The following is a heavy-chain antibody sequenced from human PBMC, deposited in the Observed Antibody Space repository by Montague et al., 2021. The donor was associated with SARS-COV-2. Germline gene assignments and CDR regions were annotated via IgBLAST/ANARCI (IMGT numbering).Heavy chain of an antibody. CDR3: TRQFYDILTGYFPFFFDN. J-gene: IGHJ4*02. V-gene: IGHV4-39*01. CDR1: GASISSQTYY. Sequence: SETRSLTCSVSGASISSQTYYWAWIRQPPGKELEWIGSISYSGSTFYNPSLKSRVTLSVDTSKNQFSLKLRSLSASDTAVYYCTRQFYDILTGYFPFFFDNWGQGTLVTVSS. D-gene: IGHD3-9*01. CDR2: ISYSGST.